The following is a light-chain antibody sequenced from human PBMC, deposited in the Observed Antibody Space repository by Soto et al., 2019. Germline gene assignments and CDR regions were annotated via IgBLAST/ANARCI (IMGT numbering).Light chain of an antibody. CDR1: QSVSSN. CDR3: QQYNNWPPLA. V-gene: IGKV3-15*01. CDR2: GAP. J-gene: IGKJ4*01. Sequence: EIVMTQSPATLSVSPGEIATLSCRASQSVSSNLACYQHKPDQAPRLLIYGAPTSATGIPARSSASGSGTEFTLTISSLLSEDCAVYYCQQYNNWPPLAFGGGTKVEIK.